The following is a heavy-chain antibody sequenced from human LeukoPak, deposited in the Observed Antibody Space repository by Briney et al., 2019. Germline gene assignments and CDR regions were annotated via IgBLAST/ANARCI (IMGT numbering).Heavy chain of an antibody. CDR2: IYSGGST. V-gene: IGHV3-53*01. Sequence: GGSLRLSCAASGFTVSSNYMSWVRQAPGKGLEWVSVIYSGGSTYYADSVKGRFTISRDNSKNTLYLQMNSLRAEDTAVYYCARSMYVWGSYRSLYYFDYWGQGTLVTVSS. D-gene: IGHD3-16*02. CDR3: ARSMYVWGSYRSLYYFDY. J-gene: IGHJ4*02. CDR1: GFTVSSNY.